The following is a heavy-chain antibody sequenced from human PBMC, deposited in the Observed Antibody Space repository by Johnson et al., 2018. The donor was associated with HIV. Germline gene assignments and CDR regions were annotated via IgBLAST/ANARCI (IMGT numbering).Heavy chain of an antibody. CDR3: ARDALITMIVVVKEAHALDI. Sequence: QVQLVESGGGVVQPGRSLRLSCAASGFTFSSYGMHWVRQAPGKGLEWVAVIWYDGSNKYYADSVKGRFTISRDNSKNTLYLQMNSLRAEDTAVYYCARDALITMIVVVKEAHALDIWGQGTMVTVSS. V-gene: IGHV3-33*01. J-gene: IGHJ3*02. CDR2: IWYDGSNK. CDR1: GFTFSSYG. D-gene: IGHD3-22*01.